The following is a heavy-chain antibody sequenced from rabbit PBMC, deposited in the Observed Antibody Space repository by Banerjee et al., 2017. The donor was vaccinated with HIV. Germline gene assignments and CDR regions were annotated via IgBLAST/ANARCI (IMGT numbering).Heavy chain of an antibody. J-gene: IGHJ4*01. CDR3: ARDYDYVGYDFATGCFKL. V-gene: IGHV1S45*01. CDR2: INTSSGNT. D-gene: IGHD6-1*01. Sequence: QEQLEESGGDLVKPEGSLTLTCTASGFSFSNKYVMCWVRQAPGKGLEWIACINTSSGNTVYASWAKGRFTISKTSSTTVTLQMTSLTAADTATYFCARDYDYVGYDFATGCFKLWGPGTLVTVS. CDR1: GFSFSNKYV.